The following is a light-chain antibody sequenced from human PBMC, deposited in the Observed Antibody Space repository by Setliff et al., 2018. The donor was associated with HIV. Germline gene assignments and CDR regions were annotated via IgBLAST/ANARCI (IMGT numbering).Light chain of an antibody. V-gene: IGLV2-23*03. CDR2: EGS. J-gene: IGLJ2*01. CDR1: SSDVRSYNL. CDR3: CSYVSSSTFPVL. Sequence: QSVLTQPDSVYGSPGQSITISCTGTSSDVRSYNLVSWYQQHPGKAPKLMIYEGSKRPSGVSNRFSASKSGNTASLTISGLQSEDEGDYYCCSYVSSSTFPVLFGGGTKVTVL.